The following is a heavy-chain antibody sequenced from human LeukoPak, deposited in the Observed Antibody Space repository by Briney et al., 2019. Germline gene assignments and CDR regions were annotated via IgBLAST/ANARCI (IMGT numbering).Heavy chain of an antibody. CDR1: GYTFTNYG. D-gene: IGHD2-15*01. CDR3: ARLNIVVPSAAKDAFDI. Sequence: ASMKVPCKASGYTFTNYGFTWVRQAPGHGLEWMGRISPYNGDTDYAQKFGARVTMTTDTSTSTAYLEMRNLRSDDTAIYYCARLNIVVPSAAKDAFDIWGQGTMVTVSS. J-gene: IGHJ3*02. CDR2: ISPYNGDT. V-gene: IGHV1-18*01.